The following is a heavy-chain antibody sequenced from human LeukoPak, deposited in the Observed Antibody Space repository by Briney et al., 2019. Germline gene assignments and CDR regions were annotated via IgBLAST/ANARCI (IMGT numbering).Heavy chain of an antibody. Sequence: PSETLSLTCTVSGVSISNHYWSWIRLPPGKGLQYIGYIYFSRSTHSSPSLESRVTISVDTSKNQMSLKLNSVTAADTAVYYCARAVYSSGWHFDYWGQGTRVTVSS. CDR3: ARAVYSSGWHFDY. CDR2: IYFSRST. D-gene: IGHD6-19*01. V-gene: IGHV4-59*11. CDR1: GVSISNHY. J-gene: IGHJ4*02.